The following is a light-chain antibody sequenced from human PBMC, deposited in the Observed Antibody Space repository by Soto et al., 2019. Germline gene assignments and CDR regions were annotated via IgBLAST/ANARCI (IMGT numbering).Light chain of an antibody. Sequence: DIQLTQYPSTLSASVGDRVSITCRASQSVGRWLAWYQQKPGKAPKVLIYKASTLAYGVPSSFSGSGAGTEFTLTISSLQPDDFATYFCQQYDTFSTFGPGTQVDIK. CDR1: QSVGRW. CDR3: QQYDTFST. V-gene: IGKV1-5*03. CDR2: KAS. J-gene: IGKJ1*01.